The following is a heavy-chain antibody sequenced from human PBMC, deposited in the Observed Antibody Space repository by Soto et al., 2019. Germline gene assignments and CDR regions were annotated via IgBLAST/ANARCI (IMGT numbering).Heavy chain of an antibody. CDR2: INWDGRIA. Sequence: LRLSCAASGFIFDDFTMHWVRLVPGKGLQWVSYINWDGRIAMYADSVKGRFTISRDNTNNHLYLQMNSLRSDDTALYYCAKDEGAAVESPGDWGHGTLVTVSS. CDR3: AKDEGAAVESPGD. CDR1: GFIFDDFT. D-gene: IGHD6-13*01. J-gene: IGHJ4*01. V-gene: IGHV3-43*01.